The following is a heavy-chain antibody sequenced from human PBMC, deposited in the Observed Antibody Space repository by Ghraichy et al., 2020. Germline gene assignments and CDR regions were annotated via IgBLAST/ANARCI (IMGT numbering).Heavy chain of an antibody. Sequence: ASVKVSCKASGYRVSNYGIGWVREAPGQGLEWMGWISGYNGYTYYTENLQGRVTMTTDTSTTTAYMELRSLESDDTAVYYCARTLSGAGSYYYPYYGMDVWGQGTTVTVSS. CDR2: ISGYNGYT. CDR3: ARTLSGAGSYYYPYYGMDV. CDR1: GYRVSNYG. D-gene: IGHD3-10*01. J-gene: IGHJ6*02. V-gene: IGHV1-18*01.